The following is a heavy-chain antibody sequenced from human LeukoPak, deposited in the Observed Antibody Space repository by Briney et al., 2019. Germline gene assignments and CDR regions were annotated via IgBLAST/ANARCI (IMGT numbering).Heavy chain of an antibody. J-gene: IGHJ3*02. CDR1: GFTFSSYS. D-gene: IGHD6-19*01. Sequence: GGSLRLSCAASGFTFSSYSMNWVRQAPGKGLEWVSSISSSSSYIYYADSVKGRFTISRDNAKNSLYLQMHSLRAEDTAVYYCARLGYSSGYTDAFDIWGQGTMVTVSS. V-gene: IGHV3-21*01. CDR2: ISSSSSYI. CDR3: ARLGYSSGYTDAFDI.